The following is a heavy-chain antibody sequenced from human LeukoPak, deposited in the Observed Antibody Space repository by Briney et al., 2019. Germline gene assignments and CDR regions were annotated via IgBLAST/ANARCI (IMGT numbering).Heavy chain of an antibody. Sequence: ASVKVSCKASGHTFTSYGISWVRQAPGQGLEWMGWISAYNGNTNYAQKLQGRVTMTTDTSTSTAYMELRSLRSDDTAVYYCARVLALPYSSGWQPDYWGQGTLVTVSS. V-gene: IGHV1-18*01. CDR2: ISAYNGNT. CDR3: ARVLALPYSSGWQPDY. J-gene: IGHJ4*02. CDR1: GHTFTSYG. D-gene: IGHD6-19*01.